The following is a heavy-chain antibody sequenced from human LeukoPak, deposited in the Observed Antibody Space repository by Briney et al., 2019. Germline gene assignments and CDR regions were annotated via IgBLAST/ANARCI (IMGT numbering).Heavy chain of an antibody. D-gene: IGHD3-16*02. Sequence: PSETLSLTCAVYGGSFSGYYWSWIRQPPGKGLEWIGEINHSGSTNYNPSLKSRVTISVDTSKNQFSLKLSSVTAADTAVYYCASQFWGSYRYRDKNWFDPWGQGTLVTVSS. J-gene: IGHJ5*02. V-gene: IGHV4-34*01. CDR3: ASQFWGSYRYRDKNWFDP. CDR1: GGSFSGYY. CDR2: INHSGST.